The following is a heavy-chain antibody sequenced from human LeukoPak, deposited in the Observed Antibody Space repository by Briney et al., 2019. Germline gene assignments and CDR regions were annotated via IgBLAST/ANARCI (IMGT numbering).Heavy chain of an antibody. D-gene: IGHD3-22*01. Sequence: GESLKISCKGSGYSFTSYWIGWVRQMPGKGLEWMGIIYPGDSDTRYSPSLQGQVTISADKSISTAYLQWSSLKASDTAMYYCARQVSLAGSSGYYYYWGQGTLVTVSS. CDR3: ARQVSLAGSSGYYYY. V-gene: IGHV5-51*01. J-gene: IGHJ4*02. CDR2: IYPGDSDT. CDR1: GYSFTSYW.